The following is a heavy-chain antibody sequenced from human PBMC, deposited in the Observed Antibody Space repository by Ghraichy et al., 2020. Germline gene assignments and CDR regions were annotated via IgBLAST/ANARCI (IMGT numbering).Heavy chain of an antibody. CDR3: AKVLRVGATPFAN. D-gene: IGHD1-26*01. Sequence: GGSLRLSCAASGFTFGNSAMNWVRQAPGKWLEWVSAISAGSDYTLYGDSVKGRFTISRDNSKNTLYLQMNSLRAEDTAVYYCAKVLRVGATPFANWGQGTLVIVSS. J-gene: IGHJ4*02. CDR2: ISAGSDYT. V-gene: IGHV3-23*01. CDR1: GFTFGNSA.